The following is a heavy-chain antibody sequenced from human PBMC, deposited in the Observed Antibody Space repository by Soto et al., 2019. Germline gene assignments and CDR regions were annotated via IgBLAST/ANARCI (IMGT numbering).Heavy chain of an antibody. Sequence: SETLSLTCTVSGGSISSYYWSWIRQPPGKELEWIGYIYYSGSTNYNPSLKSRVTISVDTSKNQFSLKLSSVTAADTAVYYCARSRKNCISSTSCQGDYYYYYYMDVWGKGTTVTVSS. J-gene: IGHJ6*03. V-gene: IGHV4-59*01. CDR1: GGSISSYY. D-gene: IGHD2-2*01. CDR3: ARSRKNCISSTSCQGDYYYYYYMDV. CDR2: IYYSGST.